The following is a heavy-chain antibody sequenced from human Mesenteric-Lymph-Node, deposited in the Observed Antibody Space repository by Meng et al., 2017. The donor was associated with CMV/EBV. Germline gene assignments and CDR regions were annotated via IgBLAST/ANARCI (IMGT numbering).Heavy chain of an antibody. D-gene: IGHD6-13*01. V-gene: IGHV3-53*01. J-gene: IGHJ4*02. CDR3: ARDDSSSWFIDY. CDR1: GFTVSSNY. Sequence: GESLKISCAASGFTVSSNYMNWVRQAPGKGLEWVSVIYSGGITYYADSVKGRFTISRDNSKNTLYLQMNSLRAEDTAVYYCARDDSSSWFIDYWGQGTLVTVSS. CDR2: IYSGGIT.